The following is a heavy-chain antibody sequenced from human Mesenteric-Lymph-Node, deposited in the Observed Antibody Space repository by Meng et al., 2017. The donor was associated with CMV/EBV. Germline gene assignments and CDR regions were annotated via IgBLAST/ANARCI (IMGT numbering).Heavy chain of an antibody. D-gene: IGHD2-15*01. V-gene: IGHV4-39*07. CDR2: IYYSGST. Sequence: SETLSLTCTVSGGSISSSSYYWGWIRQPPGKGLEWIGSIYYSGSTYYNPSLKSRVTISVDTSKNQFSLKLSSVTAADTAVYYCARESFVVVVAAIPDAFDIWGQGTMVTVSS. CDR1: GGSISSSSYY. J-gene: IGHJ3*02. CDR3: ARESFVVVVAAIPDAFDI.